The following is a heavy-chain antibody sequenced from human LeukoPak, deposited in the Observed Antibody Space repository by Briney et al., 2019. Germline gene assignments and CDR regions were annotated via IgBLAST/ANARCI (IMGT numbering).Heavy chain of an antibody. J-gene: IGHJ5*02. CDR1: GGSISRSY. Sequence: PSETLSLTCTVSGGSISRSYWSWMRQPAGKGPEWIGRIYGSGTITYNPSLESRVTMSVDTSKNQFSLKLRSVTAVDTAVYYCARDSGTTGEVKFDPWGQGILVTVSS. V-gene: IGHV4-4*07. CDR2: IYGSGTI. CDR3: ARDSGTTGEVKFDP. D-gene: IGHD3-10*01.